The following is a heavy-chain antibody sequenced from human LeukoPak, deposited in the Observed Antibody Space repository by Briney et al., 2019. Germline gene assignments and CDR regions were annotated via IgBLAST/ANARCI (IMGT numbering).Heavy chain of an antibody. CDR2: IYYSGST. Sequence: SETLSLTCTVCGGSISSYYWSWIPQPPGKGRVGIVYIYYSGSTNYNPSLESRVTISVETSKNQISLKLSSVTAADTSVYYCARARGYSYGGFDYWGQGTLVTVSS. V-gene: IGHV4-59*01. CDR1: GGSISSYY. D-gene: IGHD5-18*01. CDR3: ARARGYSYGGFDY. J-gene: IGHJ4*02.